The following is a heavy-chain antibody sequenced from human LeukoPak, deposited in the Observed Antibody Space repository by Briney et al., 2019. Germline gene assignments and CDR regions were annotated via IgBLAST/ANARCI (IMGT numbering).Heavy chain of an antibody. D-gene: IGHD3-22*01. CDR2: IKQDASET. V-gene: IGHV3-7*01. CDR1: GFIIFKSW. Sequence: GGSLSLSCAASGFIIFKSWMTWVRQAPGKGLEWVAIIKQDASETYYLDSVKGRFTISRDNAKNSIYLHTTRLRVEDTAVYYCARVAGEASGYHPFDIWGQGTMVTASS. CDR3: ARVAGEASGYHPFDI. J-gene: IGHJ3*02.